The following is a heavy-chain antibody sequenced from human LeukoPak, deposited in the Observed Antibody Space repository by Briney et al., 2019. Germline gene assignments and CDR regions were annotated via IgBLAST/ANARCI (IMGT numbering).Heavy chain of an antibody. V-gene: IGHV1-2*02. CDR3: ARVEGGWDSSGYYFEYFQH. CDR1: GYTFIAYY. J-gene: IGHJ1*01. D-gene: IGHD3-22*01. CDR2: INPNSGGT. Sequence: ASVKVSCKASGYTFIAYYIHWVRQAPGQGLEWMGWINPNSGGTNYAQKFQGRVTMTRDTSISTAYMELGRLRSDDTAVYYCARVEGGWDSSGYYFEYFQHWGQGTLVTVSS.